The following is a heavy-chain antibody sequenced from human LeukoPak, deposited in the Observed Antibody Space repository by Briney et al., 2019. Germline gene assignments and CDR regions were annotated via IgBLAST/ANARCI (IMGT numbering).Heavy chain of an antibody. V-gene: IGHV3-7*01. CDR3: ARGGVYSSGWYVDY. CDR2: IGEDGTAK. J-gene: IGHJ4*02. CDR1: GFTFSGSW. D-gene: IGHD6-19*01. Sequence: GGSLRLSCTASGFTFSGSWMTWVRQTPGKGLEWVANIGEDGTAKNYVDSVKGRFTISRDNAKNSLYLQMNSLRAEDTAVYYCARGGVYSSGWYVDYWGQGTLVTVSS.